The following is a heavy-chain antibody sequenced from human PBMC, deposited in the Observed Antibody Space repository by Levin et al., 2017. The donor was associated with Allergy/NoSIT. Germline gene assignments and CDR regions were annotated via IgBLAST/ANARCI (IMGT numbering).Heavy chain of an antibody. CDR2: IANNGGHK. J-gene: IGHJ4*02. CDR3: AKKWDNFWSSAIDH. CDR1: GFAFSGYG. Sequence: QSGGSLRLSCEASGFAFSGYGMHWVRQAPGKGLEWVAVIANNGGHKFYADSVQGRFTISRDNSQNTLYLQMTSLTPDDTAVYYCAKKWDNFWSSAIDHWGQGTPVTVSS. V-gene: IGHV3-30*18. D-gene: IGHD3-3*01.